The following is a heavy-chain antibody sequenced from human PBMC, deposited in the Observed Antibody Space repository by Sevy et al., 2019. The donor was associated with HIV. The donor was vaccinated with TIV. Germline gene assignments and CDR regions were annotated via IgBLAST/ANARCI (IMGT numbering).Heavy chain of an antibody. CDR3: ARGVTIFGVVSTFPDDY. Sequence: ASVNVSCKASGYTFTSYDINWVRQATGQGLEWMGWMNPNSGNTGYAQKFQGRVTMTRNTSISTAYMELSSLRSEDTAVYYCARGVTIFGVVSTFPDDYWGQGTLVTVSS. CDR2: MNPNSGNT. CDR1: GYTFTSYD. V-gene: IGHV1-8*01. D-gene: IGHD3-3*01. J-gene: IGHJ4*02.